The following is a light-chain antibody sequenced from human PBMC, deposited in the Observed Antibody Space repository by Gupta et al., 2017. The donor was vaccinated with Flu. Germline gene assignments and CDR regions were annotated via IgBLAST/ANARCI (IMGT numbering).Light chain of an antibody. CDR3: QAWESGTWV. V-gene: IGLV3-1*01. J-gene: IGLJ3*02. CDR1: TFGNDY. CDR2: RDS. Sequence: SPGQTAYISCSGDTFGNDYVCWYQPKPGQSPLLIIYRDSNRPSGIPERFSGSSSGTTATLTISEAQAVDEADYYCQAWESGTWVFGGGTKLTVL.